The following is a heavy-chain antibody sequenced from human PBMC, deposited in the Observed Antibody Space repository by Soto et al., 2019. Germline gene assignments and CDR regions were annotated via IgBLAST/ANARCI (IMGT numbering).Heavy chain of an antibody. J-gene: IGHJ5*02. CDR3: VRWGIVATRHWFEP. CDR2: IYYSGST. CDR1: GGSISSGDYY. D-gene: IGHD5-12*01. V-gene: IGHV4-30-4*01. Sequence: TLSLTCTVSGGSISSGDYYWSWIRQPPGKGLEWIGYIYYSGSTYYNPSLKSRVTISVDTSKKQFSLKLSSVTAADTAVYYCVRWGIVATRHWFEPWGKGTLVTVSS.